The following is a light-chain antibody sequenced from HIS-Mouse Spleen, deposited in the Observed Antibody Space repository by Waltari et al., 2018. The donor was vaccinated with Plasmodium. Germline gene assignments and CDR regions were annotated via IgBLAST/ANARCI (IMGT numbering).Light chain of an antibody. Sequence: SYELTQPPSVSVSPGQTARITCSGDALPKKYAYWYQQKSGQAPVLCIYEASKRPSGIPERFSGSSSGTMATLTISGAQVEDEADYYCYSTDSSGNHRVFGGGTKLTVL. V-gene: IGLV3-10*01. CDR3: YSTDSSGNHRV. CDR2: EAS. CDR1: ALPKKY. J-gene: IGLJ3*02.